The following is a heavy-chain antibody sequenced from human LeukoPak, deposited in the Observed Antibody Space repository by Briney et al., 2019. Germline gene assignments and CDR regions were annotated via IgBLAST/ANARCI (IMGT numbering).Heavy chain of an antibody. J-gene: IGHJ4*02. CDR1: GFTFSDYY. V-gene: IGHV3-11*01. CDR3: ARIHGYSTGWYYFDY. CDR2: ISADATTI. Sequence: GGSLRLSCAASGFTFSDYYMSWVRQAPGKGLEWVSYISADATTIYQADSVKGRFTISRDNAKNSLYLQMNSLPAEGTAVYYCARIHGYSTGWYYFDYWGQGTLVTVSS. D-gene: IGHD6-19*01.